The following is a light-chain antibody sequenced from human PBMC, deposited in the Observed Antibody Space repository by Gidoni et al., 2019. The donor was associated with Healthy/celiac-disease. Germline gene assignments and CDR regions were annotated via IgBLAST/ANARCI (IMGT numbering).Light chain of an antibody. J-gene: IGKJ1*01. CDR2: DAS. CDR3: QQYNSYSWT. V-gene: IGKV1-5*01. Sequence: IQTTHSPSTLSASVGDRVTITCRASQSISSWLAWYQQKPGKAPKLLIYDASSLESGVPSRFSGSGSGTEFTLTISSLQPDDFATYYCQQYNSYSWTFGQGTKVEIK. CDR1: QSISSW.